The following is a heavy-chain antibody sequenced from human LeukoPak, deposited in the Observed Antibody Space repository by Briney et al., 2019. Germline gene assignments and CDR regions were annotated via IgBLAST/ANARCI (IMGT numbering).Heavy chain of an antibody. CDR3: ARLGLCCGGNFYSPHDY. CDR1: GFTFSDRY. J-gene: IGHJ4*02. D-gene: IGHD2-15*01. V-gene: IGHV3-72*01. Sequence: PGGSLRLSCAASGFTFSDRYMDWVRQAPGKGLEWVGRIRNKVNSYTTKYAASVKGRFTISRDDSKNALYLQMNSLRTDDTAVYYCARLGLCCGGNFYSPHDYWGQGALVTVSS. CDR2: IRNKVNSYTT.